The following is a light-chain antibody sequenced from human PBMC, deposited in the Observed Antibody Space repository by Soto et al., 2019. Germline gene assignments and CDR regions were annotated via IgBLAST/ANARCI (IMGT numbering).Light chain of an antibody. V-gene: IGKV3-11*01. CDR2: GAY. J-gene: IGKJ5*01. CDR1: QSVGSY. Sequence: EIVMTQSPPTLSVPPGERVTLFCRASQSVGSYLAWYQQSPGQAPRLLIYGAYNRATGIPPRFSGSGSGTDFTLTISSLEPEDSAVYYCQQRHMWPITFGQGTRLEIK. CDR3: QQRHMWPIT.